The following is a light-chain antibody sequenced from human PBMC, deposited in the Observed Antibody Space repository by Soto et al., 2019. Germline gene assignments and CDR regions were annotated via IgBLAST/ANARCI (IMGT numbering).Light chain of an antibody. CDR3: QQYNDWPLT. Sequence: EIVMTQSPATLSVSPGERATLSCWASQSFSSNLAWYQQKPGQAPRLLIYGASTRATGIPARFSGSGSGTEFTLTISSLQSEDFAVYYCQQYNDWPLTFGGGTKVEI. V-gene: IGKV3D-15*01. CDR2: GAS. J-gene: IGKJ4*01. CDR1: QSFSSN.